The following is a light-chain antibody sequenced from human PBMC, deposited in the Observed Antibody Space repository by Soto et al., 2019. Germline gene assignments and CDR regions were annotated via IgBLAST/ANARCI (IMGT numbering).Light chain of an antibody. J-gene: IGKJ4*01. CDR3: QQYDNGPLT. Sequence: DIQMTQSPPSLSASIGDRVSITCRASQDIKTSSAWYQKKPGEPPQLLIFTASRSEGGVPSRFRGSGSGTDFTLTITGLQPEDFAAYYCQQYDNGPLTFGGGTEVE. CDR2: TAS. CDR1: QDIKTS. V-gene: IGKV1-NL1*01.